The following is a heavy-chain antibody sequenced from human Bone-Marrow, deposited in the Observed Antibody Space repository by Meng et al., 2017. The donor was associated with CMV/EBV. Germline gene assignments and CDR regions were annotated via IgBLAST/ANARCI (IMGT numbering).Heavy chain of an antibody. J-gene: IGHJ4*02. CDR1: GGSFSGYY. CDR3: ARRRGRLYQLSH. D-gene: IGHD2-2*01. V-gene: IGHV4-34*01. CDR2: INHSGGT. Sequence: SETLSLTCAVYGGSFSGYYWSWIRQPPGKGLEWIGEINHSGGTNYNPSLKSRVTISVDTSKNQFSLKLSSVTAADTAVYYCARRRGRLYQLSHWGQGTLVTVSS.